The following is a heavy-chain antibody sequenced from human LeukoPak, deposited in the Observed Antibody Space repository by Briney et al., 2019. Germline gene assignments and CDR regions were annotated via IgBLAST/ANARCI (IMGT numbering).Heavy chain of an antibody. Sequence: AASVKVSCKASGGTFSSYAISWVRQAPGQGLEWMGRIIPILGIANYAQKFQGRVTITADKSTSTAYMELSSLRSEDTAVYYCASLPSGGYYYYYGMDVWGQGTTVTVSS. CDR1: GGTFSSYA. D-gene: IGHD3-3*01. CDR2: IIPILGIA. CDR3: ASLPSGGYYYYYGMDV. J-gene: IGHJ6*02. V-gene: IGHV1-69*04.